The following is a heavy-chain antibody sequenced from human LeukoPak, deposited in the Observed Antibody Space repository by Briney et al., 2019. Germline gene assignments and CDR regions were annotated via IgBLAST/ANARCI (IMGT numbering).Heavy chain of an antibody. CDR1: GGSISSSSYY. V-gene: IGHV4-39*01. Sequence: PSETLSLTCTVSGGSISSSSYYWGWIRQPPGKGLEWIGSIYYSGSTNYNPSLKSRVTISVDTSKNQFSLKLSSVTAADTAVYYCARHGGVGATFSYWGQGTLVTVSS. CDR3: ARHGGVGATFSY. J-gene: IGHJ4*02. D-gene: IGHD1-26*01. CDR2: IYYSGST.